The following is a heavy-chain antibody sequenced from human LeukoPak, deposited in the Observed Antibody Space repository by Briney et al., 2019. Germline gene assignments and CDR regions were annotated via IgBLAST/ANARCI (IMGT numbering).Heavy chain of an antibody. CDR3: ARDHPRRGSAKQYSDY. V-gene: IGHV1-2*02. Sequence: ASVKVSFKASGYTFTGYYMHWVRQAPGQGLEWMGWINPNSGGTNYAQKFQGRVTMTRDTSISTAYMELSRLRSDDTAVYYCARDHPRRGSAKQYSDYWGQGTLVTVSS. D-gene: IGHD3-10*01. J-gene: IGHJ4*02. CDR2: INPNSGGT. CDR1: GYTFTGYY.